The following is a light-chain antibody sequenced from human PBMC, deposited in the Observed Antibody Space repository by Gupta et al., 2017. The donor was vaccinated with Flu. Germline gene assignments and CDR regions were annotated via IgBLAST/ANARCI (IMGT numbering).Light chain of an antibody. CDR3: MQGAKTPFA. J-gene: IGKJ1*01. CDR1: QSLVYSDGNTY. V-gene: IGKV2-30*01. CDR2: LGS. Sequence: GVFPPSRLSLPGTLGQPASISCRSSQSLVYSDGNTYLHWYQQRPGQSPRRLIYLGSSRDSGVPDRFSGSGSGTDFTLKISRVEAEDVGVYYCMQGAKTPFAFGQGTKVEIK.